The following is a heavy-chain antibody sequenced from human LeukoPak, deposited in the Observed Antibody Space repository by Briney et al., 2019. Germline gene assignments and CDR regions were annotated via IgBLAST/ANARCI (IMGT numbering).Heavy chain of an antibody. CDR1: GGTFSSYA. Sequence: GSSVKVSCKASGGTFSSYAISWVRQAPGQGLEWMGGIIPIFGTANYAQKFQGRVTITADESTSTAYMELSSLRSEDTAVYYCASNNGGRTRGAFDIWGQGTMVTVSS. V-gene: IGHV1-69*01. CDR2: IIPIFGTA. CDR3: ASNNGGRTRGAFDI. J-gene: IGHJ3*02. D-gene: IGHD4-23*01.